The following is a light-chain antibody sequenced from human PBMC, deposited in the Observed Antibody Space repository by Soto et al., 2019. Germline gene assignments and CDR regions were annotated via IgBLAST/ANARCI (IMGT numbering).Light chain of an antibody. CDR2: GAS. Sequence: EIVLTQSPGTLSLFPGERATLSCRASQSVSSSYLAWYQQKPGQAPRLLIYGASSRANGIPDRFSGSGSGTDFPVTISRLEPEDFAVYYCQQYGSSSYTFGQGTKLEIK. CDR1: QSVSSSY. CDR3: QQYGSSSYT. J-gene: IGKJ2*01. V-gene: IGKV3-20*01.